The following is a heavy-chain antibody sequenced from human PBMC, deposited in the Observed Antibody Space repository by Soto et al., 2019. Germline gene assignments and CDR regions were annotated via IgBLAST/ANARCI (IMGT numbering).Heavy chain of an antibody. D-gene: IGHD6-6*01. V-gene: IGHV3-23*01. CDR3: AKPWVQCIADRRQRHYY. Sequence: GGSLRLSCTASEFTFSTDAMTWVRQAPGRVLQWVATISDSGDITYYADSVKGRFTISRDNSRNTLYLQMNNLRAEDTALYYCAKPWVQCIADRRQRHYYSGRGSLDLGSS. CDR2: ISDSGDIT. J-gene: IGHJ1*01. CDR1: EFTFSTDA.